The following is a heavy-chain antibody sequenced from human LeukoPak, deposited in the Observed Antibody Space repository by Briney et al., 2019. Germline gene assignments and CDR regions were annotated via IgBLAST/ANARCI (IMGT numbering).Heavy chain of an antibody. CDR2: IFHNGST. CDR3: ARSNARDGYNFGY. J-gene: IGHJ4*02. D-gene: IGHD5-24*01. CDR1: GASISTYY. V-gene: IGHV4-59*01. Sequence: SETLSLTCTVSGASISTYYWSWIRQPPGKALEWIGYIFHNGSTNYNPSLKSRVTISLDTSKNLFSLKLKSVVAADTAVYYCARSNARDGYNFGYWGQGTLVTVSS.